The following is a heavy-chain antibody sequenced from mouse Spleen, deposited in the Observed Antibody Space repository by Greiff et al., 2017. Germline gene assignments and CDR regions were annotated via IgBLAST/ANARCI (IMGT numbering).Heavy chain of an antibody. V-gene: IGHV1-64*01. CDR3: ARTRYYYDGSYDAMDY. CDR2: IHPNSGST. J-gene: IGHJ4*01. D-gene: IGHD1-1*01. Sequence: QVQLQQPGAELVKPGASVKLSCKASGYTFTSYWMHWVKQRPGQGLEWIGMIHPNSGSTNYNEKFKSKATLTVDKSSGTAYMQLSSLTSEDSAVYYCARTRYYYDGSYDAMDYWGQGTSVTVSS. CDR1: GYTFTSYW.